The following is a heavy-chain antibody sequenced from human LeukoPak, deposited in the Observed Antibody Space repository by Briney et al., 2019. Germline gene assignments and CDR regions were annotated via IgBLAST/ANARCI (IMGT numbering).Heavy chain of an antibody. CDR2: IIPIFGTA. D-gene: IGHD2-2*02. V-gene: IGHV1-69*05. Sequence: SVKVSCKASGGTFSSYAISWVRQAPGQGLEWMGGIIPIFGTANYAQKFQGRVTITTDESTSTAYMELSSLRSEDTAVYYCASVVGIVVVPAAIRTGWFDPWGQGTLVTVSS. CDR3: ASVVGIVVVPAAIRTGWFDP. CDR1: GGTFSSYA. J-gene: IGHJ5*02.